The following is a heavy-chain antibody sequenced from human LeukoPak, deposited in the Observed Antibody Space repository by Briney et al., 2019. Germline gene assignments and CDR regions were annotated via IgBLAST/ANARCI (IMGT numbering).Heavy chain of an antibody. Sequence: PGTSLSLSCAASGFIFSNYVMHWVRQAPGKGLEWVAVIWHEGSQEYYGDSVKGRFGISRDNSKNTLYLQMNSLRAEDTAVYFCVKESDAFDIWGQGTMVTVSS. CDR3: VKESDAFDI. J-gene: IGHJ3*02. CDR2: IWHEGSQE. CDR1: GFIFSNYV. V-gene: IGHV3-33*06.